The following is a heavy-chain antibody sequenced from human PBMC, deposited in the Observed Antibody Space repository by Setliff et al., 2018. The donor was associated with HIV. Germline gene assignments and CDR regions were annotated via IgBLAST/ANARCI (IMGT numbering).Heavy chain of an antibody. J-gene: IGHJ4*01. CDR3: ARGRGPSRFDY. V-gene: IGHV1-69*06. CDR2: IIPIFGTA. Sequence: SVKVSCKASGGTFSSYAISWVRQAPGQGLEWMGRIIPIFGTANYAQKFQGRVTITADKSTSTAYMERSSLRSEDTAIYYCARGRGPSRFDYWGQGTLVTVSS. CDR1: GGTFSSYA.